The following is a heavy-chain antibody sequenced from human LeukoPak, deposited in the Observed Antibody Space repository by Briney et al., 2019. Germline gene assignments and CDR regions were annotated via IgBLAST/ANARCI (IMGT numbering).Heavy chain of an antibody. CDR1: GGSFSGYY. CDR3: ARGPTVTTTKLDY. J-gene: IGHJ4*02. V-gene: IGHV4-34*01. D-gene: IGHD4-17*01. CDR2: INHSGST. Sequence: SETLSLTCAVYGGSFSGYYLSWIRQPPGKGLEWIGEINHSGSTNYNPSLKSRVTISVDTSKNQFSLKLSSVTAADTAVYYCARGPTVTTTKLDYWGQGTLVTVSS.